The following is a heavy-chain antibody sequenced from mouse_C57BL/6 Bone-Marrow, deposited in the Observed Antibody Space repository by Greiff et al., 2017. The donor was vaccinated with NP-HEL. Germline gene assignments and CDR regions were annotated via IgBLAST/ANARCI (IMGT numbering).Heavy chain of an antibody. CDR2: IDPENGDT. CDR3: TTGGPRAMDY. V-gene: IGHV14-4*01. Sequence: EVQVVESGAELVRPGASVKLSCTASGFNIKDDYMHWVKQRPEQGLEWIGWIDPENGDTEYASKFQGKATITADTSSNTAYLQLSSLTSEDTAVYYCTTGGPRAMDYWGQGTSVTVSS. CDR1: GFNIKDDY. J-gene: IGHJ4*01.